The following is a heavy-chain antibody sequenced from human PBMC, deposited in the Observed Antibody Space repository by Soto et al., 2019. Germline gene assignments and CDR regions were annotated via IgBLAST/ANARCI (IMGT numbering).Heavy chain of an antibody. CDR2: IKSKTDGGTT. CDR3: TTERSGDYGSGSPFRFDP. CDR1: GFTFSNAW. Sequence: GGSLRLSCAASGFTFSNAWMSWVRQAPGKGLEWVGRIKSKTDGGTTDYAAPVKGRFTISRDDSKNTLYLQMNSLKTEDTAVYYCTTERSGDYGSGSPFRFDPWGQGTLVTVSS. V-gene: IGHV3-15*01. J-gene: IGHJ5*02. D-gene: IGHD3-10*01.